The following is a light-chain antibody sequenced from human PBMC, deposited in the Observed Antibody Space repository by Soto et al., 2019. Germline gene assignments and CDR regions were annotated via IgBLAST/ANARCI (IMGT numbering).Light chain of an antibody. CDR3: QKYGSSSIT. CDR1: QSVSSY. V-gene: IGKV3-20*01. CDR2: GES. J-gene: IGKJ5*01. Sequence: IVLTQSPATLSLSPGERATLSCRASQSVSSYLAWYQQKPGQAPRLVIYGESSRATGIPDRFSGSGSGTDFTLTISRLEPEDFAVYYCQKYGSSSITCGQGTRLEIK.